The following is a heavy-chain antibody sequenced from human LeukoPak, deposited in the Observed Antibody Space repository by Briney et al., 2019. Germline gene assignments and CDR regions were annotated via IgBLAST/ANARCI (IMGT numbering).Heavy chain of an antibody. CDR1: GFTFTNYG. Sequence: GGSLRLSCAASGFTFTNYGMSWVREAPGKGLEWVSAISDSGGTNYEDSVKGSFTISKDNYKNTLYLQMNNQRAEDTAVYYCAKRVPYGSSSVYFDFWGQGTLVTVSS. D-gene: IGHD6-6*01. V-gene: IGHV3-23*01. CDR2: ISDSGGT. CDR3: AKRVPYGSSSVYFDF. J-gene: IGHJ4*02.